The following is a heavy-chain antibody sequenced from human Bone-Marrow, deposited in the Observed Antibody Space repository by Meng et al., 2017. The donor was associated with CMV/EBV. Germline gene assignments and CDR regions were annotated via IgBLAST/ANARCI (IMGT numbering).Heavy chain of an antibody. CDR3: ARDTASSGWYVDDYYYGMDV. Sequence: SETLSLTCTVSGGSISSSNYYWGWIRQPPGQGLEWIGSIYYSGSTYYNPSLKSRVTISVDTSKNQFSLKLSSVTAADTAVYYCARDTASSGWYVDDYYYGMDVWGQGTTVTVSS. CDR2: IYYSGST. CDR1: GGSISSSNYY. J-gene: IGHJ6*02. V-gene: IGHV4-39*07. D-gene: IGHD6-19*01.